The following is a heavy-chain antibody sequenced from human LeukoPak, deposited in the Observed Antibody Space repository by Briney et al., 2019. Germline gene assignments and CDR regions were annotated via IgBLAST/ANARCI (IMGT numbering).Heavy chain of an antibody. V-gene: IGHV4-59*01. D-gene: IGHD3-10*01. CDR1: GGSISSYY. CDR2: IYYSGST. CDR3: ARKRVPHMVRGVIKGSLNH. J-gene: IGHJ5*02. Sequence: PSETLSLTCTVSGGSISSYYWSWIRQPPGKGLEWIGYIYYSGSTNYNPSLKSRVTISVDMSKNQFSLKLSSVTAADTAVYYCARKRVPHMVRGVIKGSLNHWGQGTLVTVSS.